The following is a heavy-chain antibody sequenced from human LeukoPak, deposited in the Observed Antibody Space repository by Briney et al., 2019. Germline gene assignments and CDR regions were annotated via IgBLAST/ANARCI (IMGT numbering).Heavy chain of an antibody. CDR2: VNPDGGST. D-gene: IGHD6-13*01. V-gene: IGHV1-46*01. J-gene: IGHJ4*02. CDR3: ARAPRNSSTILDY. Sequence: ASVKVSCKASGYTFTSYWIQWVRQAPGQGLEWMGLVNPDGGSTAYAHRFQGRVTMTRDTSTSTVYMDLSSLRSEDTAVYYCARAPRNSSTILDYWGQGTLVTVSS. CDR1: GYTFTSYW.